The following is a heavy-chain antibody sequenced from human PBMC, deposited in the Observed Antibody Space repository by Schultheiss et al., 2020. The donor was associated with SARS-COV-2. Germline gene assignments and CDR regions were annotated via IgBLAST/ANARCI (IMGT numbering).Heavy chain of an antibody. CDR3: ARVTKSTSCHIDP. J-gene: IGHJ5*02. CDR1: GYTFTGYY. V-gene: IGHV1-2*04. D-gene: IGHD2-2*01. CDR2: INPNSGGT. Sequence: ASVKVSCKASGYTFTGYYMHWVRQAPGQGLEWMGWINPNSGGTNYAQKFQGWVTMTRDTSISTAYMELSRLRSDDTAVYYCARVTKSTSCHIDPWGQGTLVTVSS.